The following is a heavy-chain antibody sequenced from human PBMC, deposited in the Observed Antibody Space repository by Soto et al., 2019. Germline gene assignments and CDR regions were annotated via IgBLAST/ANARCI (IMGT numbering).Heavy chain of an antibody. CDR2: INHSGST. J-gene: IGHJ6*02. CDR3: ARAGSSSWYGKNYYYYYGMDV. D-gene: IGHD6-13*01. CDR1: GGSYSGYY. Sequence: SETLSLTCAVYGGSYSGYYWSWIRQPPGKGLEWIGEINHSGSTNYNPSLKSRVTISVDTSKNQFSLKLSSVTAADTAVYYCARAGSSSWYGKNYYYYYGMDVRGQGTTVT. V-gene: IGHV4-34*01.